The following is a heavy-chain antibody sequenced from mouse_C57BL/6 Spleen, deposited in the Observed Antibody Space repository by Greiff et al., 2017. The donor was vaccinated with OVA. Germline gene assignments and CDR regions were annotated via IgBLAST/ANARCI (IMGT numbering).Heavy chain of an antibody. CDR2: IAPSDSYT. CDR1: GYTFTSYW. J-gene: IGHJ4*01. D-gene: IGHD4-1*01. V-gene: IGHV1-50*01. Sequence: QVQLQQSGAELVKPGASVKLSCKASGYTFTSYWMQWVNQRPGQGLEWIGEIAPSDSYTNYNQKFKGKATLTVDTSSSTAYMQLSSLTSEDSAVYYCARSWACMDYWGQGTSVTVSS. CDR3: ARSWACMDY.